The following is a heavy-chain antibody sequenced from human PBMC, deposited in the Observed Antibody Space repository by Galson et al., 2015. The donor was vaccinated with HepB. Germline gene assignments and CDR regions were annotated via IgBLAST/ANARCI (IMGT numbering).Heavy chain of an antibody. CDR2: ISYDGSNK. CDR3: ARDSWVTTPGIGGMDV. J-gene: IGHJ6*02. V-gene: IGHV3-30*04. D-gene: IGHD4-17*01. Sequence: SLRLSCAASGFTFSSYAMHWVRQAPGKGLEWVAVISYDGSNKYYADSVKGRFTISRDNSKNTLYLQMNSLRAEDTAVYYCARDSWVTTPGIGGMDVWGQGTTVTVSS. CDR1: GFTFSSYA.